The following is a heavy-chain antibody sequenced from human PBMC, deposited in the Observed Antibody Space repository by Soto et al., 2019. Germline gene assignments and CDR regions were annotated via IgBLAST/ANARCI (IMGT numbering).Heavy chain of an antibody. V-gene: IGHV4-31*03. CDR1: GGSITSGGSF. J-gene: IGHJ5*02. CDR2: IGYSGAT. Sequence: PSETLSLTCTVSGGSITSGGSFWSWIRQHPGKGPEWIAFIGYSGATSYNPSLASRVPISADTYKSQFSLNLRSVTAADTAVYYCARGGASSKWFAPWGQGTLVTVSS. D-gene: IGHD2-15*01. CDR3: ARGGASSKWFAP.